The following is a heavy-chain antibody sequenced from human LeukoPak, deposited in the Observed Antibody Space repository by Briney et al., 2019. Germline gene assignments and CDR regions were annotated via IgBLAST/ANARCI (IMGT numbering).Heavy chain of an antibody. Sequence: PGGSLRLSCAASGFTFSRNWMTWVRQAPGKGLEWVANIKQDGSEKYYVDSVKGRFTISRDNAKNSLYLQMNSLRAEDTAVYYCATSHAMVRGVPLSEYYFDYWGQGTLVTVSS. V-gene: IGHV3-7*01. CDR3: ATSHAMVRGVPLSEYYFDY. J-gene: IGHJ4*02. CDR1: GFTFSRNW. CDR2: IKQDGSEK. D-gene: IGHD3-10*01.